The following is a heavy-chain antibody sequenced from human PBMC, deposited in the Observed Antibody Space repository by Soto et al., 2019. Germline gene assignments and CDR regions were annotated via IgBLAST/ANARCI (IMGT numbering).Heavy chain of an antibody. D-gene: IGHD3-16*02. CDR2: IFHNGNT. CDR3: ASRSYAMDI. Sequence: QVQLQESGPGLVKPSGTLSLTCAVSGGSISSSNWWSWVRQPPGKGLEWIGEIFHNGNTYSNPSLTGRVTMSVDKSQNQFSLNLTSVTAADTAVYYCASRSYAMDIWGQGTTVTGSS. V-gene: IGHV4-4*02. J-gene: IGHJ6*02. CDR1: GGSISSSNW.